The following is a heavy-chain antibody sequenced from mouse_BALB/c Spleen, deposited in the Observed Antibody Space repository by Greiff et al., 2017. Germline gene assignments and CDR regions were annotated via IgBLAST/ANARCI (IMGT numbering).Heavy chain of an antibody. J-gene: IGHJ4*01. V-gene: IGHV5-6*02. CDR3: ARQTQYGNYGRGPYYYAMDY. D-gene: IGHD2-10*02. Sequence: DVKLVESGGDLVKPGGSLKLSCAASGFTFSSYGMSWVRQTPDKRLEWVATISSGGSYTYYPDSVKGRFTISRDNAKNTLYLQMSSLKSEDTAMYYCARQTQYGNYGRGPYYYAMDYWGQGTSVTVSS. CDR2: ISSGGSYT. CDR1: GFTFSSYG.